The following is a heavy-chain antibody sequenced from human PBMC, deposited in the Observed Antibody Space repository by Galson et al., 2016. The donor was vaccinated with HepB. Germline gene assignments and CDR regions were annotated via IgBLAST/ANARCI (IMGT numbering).Heavy chain of an antibody. Sequence: SLRLSCAASGFTFSSYSINWVRQAPGKGLEWVSYIVSGSRTIYYAGSVKGRFTISRDNAKNSLYLQISSLRADDTAVYYCATDWGDWGFYYFDYWGQGTPVTVSS. D-gene: IGHD2-21*02. CDR1: GFTFSSYS. J-gene: IGHJ4*02. CDR3: ATDWGDWGFYYFDY. V-gene: IGHV3-48*01. CDR2: IVSGSRTI.